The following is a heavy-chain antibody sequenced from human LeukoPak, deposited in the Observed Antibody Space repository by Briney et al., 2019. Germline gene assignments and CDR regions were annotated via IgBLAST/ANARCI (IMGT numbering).Heavy chain of an antibody. J-gene: IGHJ4*02. D-gene: IGHD6-13*01. Sequence: GASVKVSCKASGYTFTSYGISWVRQAPGQGLEWMGIINPSGGSTSYAQKFQGRVTMTRDTSTSTVYMELSSLRSEDTAVYYCARDPGLTIAAAGRNYFDYWGQGTLVTVSS. CDR1: GYTFTSYG. V-gene: IGHV1-46*01. CDR2: INPSGGST. CDR3: ARDPGLTIAAAGRNYFDY.